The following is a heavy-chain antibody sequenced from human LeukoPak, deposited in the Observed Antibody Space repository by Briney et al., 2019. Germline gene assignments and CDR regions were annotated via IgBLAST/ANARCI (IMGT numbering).Heavy chain of an antibody. J-gene: IGHJ4*02. CDR3: ARDRATSFGNLFDY. CDR2: IYYSGST. CDR1: GGSISSGDYY. D-gene: IGHD2-2*01. V-gene: IGHV4-30-4*01. Sequence: PSQTLSLTCTVSGGSISSGDYYWSWIRQPPGKGLEWIGYIYYSGSTYYNPSLKSRVTISVDTSKNQFSLKLSSVTAADTAVYYCARDRATSFGNLFDYWGQGALVTVSS.